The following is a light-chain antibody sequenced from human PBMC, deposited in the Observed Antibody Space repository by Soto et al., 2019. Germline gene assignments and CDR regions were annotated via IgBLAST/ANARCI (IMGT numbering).Light chain of an antibody. CDR2: EVS. CDR3: SSYAGTNNLLYV. Sequence: QSALTQPPSASGSPGQSVTISCSGTSSAVGAYNYVSWYQQHPGKAPRLLIYEVSQRPSGVPDRFSGSKSANTASLTVSGLQSEDEADYYCSSYAGTNNLLYVFGTGTKVTVL. J-gene: IGLJ1*01. CDR1: SSAVGAYNY. V-gene: IGLV2-8*01.